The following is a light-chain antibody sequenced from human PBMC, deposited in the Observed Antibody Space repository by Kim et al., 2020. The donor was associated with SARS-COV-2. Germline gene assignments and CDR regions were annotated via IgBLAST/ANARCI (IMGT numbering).Light chain of an antibody. Sequence: EIVLTQSPGTLSLSLGERATLSCRASQSVSSSYLAWYQQKPSQTPRLLIYAASSMATGIPDMFSGSGSGKGFTPTISQLDPEGFAVYYWQQYGCSPDACGQGTKREI. J-gene: IGKJ2*01. CDR2: AAS. V-gene: IGKV3-20*01. CDR1: QSVSSSY. CDR3: QQYGCSPDA.